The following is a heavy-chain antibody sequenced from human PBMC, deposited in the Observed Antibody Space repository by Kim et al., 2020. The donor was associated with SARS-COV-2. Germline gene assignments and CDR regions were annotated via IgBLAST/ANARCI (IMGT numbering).Heavy chain of an antibody. V-gene: IGHV3-43*02. CDR2: ISGDGGST. CDR3: AKDRKGYCSSTSCQYYYYYYGMDV. CDR1: GFTFDDYA. D-gene: IGHD2-2*01. J-gene: IGHJ6*02. Sequence: GGSLRLSCAASGFTFDDYAMHWVRQAPGKGLEWVSLISGDGGSTYYADSVKGRFTISRDNSKNSLYLQMNSLRTEDTALYYCAKDRKGYCSSTSCQYYYYYYGMDVWGQGTTVTVSS.